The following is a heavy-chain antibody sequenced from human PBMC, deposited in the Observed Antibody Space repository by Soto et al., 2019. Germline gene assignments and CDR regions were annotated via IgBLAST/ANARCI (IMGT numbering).Heavy chain of an antibody. CDR1: GGSISSGDYY. CDR2: IYYSGST. CDR3: ARVTIAAAGIAWWFDP. D-gene: IGHD6-13*01. J-gene: IGHJ5*02. V-gene: IGHV4-30-4*01. Sequence: TSETLSLTCTVSGGSISSGDYYWSWIRQPPGKGLEWIGYIYYSGSTYYNPSLKSRVTISVDTSNNHFSLKLSSVTAADTAVYYCARVTIAAAGIAWWFDPWGQGTLVTVSS.